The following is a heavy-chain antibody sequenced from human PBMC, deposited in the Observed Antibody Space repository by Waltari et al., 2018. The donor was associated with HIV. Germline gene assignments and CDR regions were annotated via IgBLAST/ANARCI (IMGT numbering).Heavy chain of an antibody. D-gene: IGHD6-13*01. J-gene: IGHJ4*02. CDR2: ISYDGSHK. V-gene: IGHV3-30*01. CDR1: EFTFSTYA. Sequence: QVQLVESGGGVVQPGRSLRLSCAASEFTFSTYAMHWVRQAPGKGVEWVAVISYDGSHKFYADSVKGRFTISKDKSKNTLYLQMNSLRPEDTAVYYCARGAIAAAGTIWGQGTLVTVSS. CDR3: ARGAIAAAGTI.